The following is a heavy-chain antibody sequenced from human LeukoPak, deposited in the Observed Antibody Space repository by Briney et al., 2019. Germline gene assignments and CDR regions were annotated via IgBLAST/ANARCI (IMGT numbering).Heavy chain of an antibody. V-gene: IGHV3-48*01. D-gene: IGHD1-26*01. CDR2: IDISSSAI. CDR1: GFTFSSYS. CDR3: ARGGLTIAEATTSWYLDY. Sequence: PGGSLRLSCAASGFTFSSYSMGWVRQAPGKGLEWVSYIDISSSAIYYADSVKGRFTFSRDNAKNSLYLQMNSLRGEDTAVYYCARGGLTIAEATTSWYLDYWGQGTLVTVSS. J-gene: IGHJ4*02.